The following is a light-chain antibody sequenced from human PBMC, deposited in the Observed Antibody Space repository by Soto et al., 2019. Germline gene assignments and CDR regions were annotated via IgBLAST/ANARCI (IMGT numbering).Light chain of an antibody. J-gene: IGLJ1*01. CDR3: NSYTSSTSRPYV. V-gene: IGLV2-14*01. Sequence: QSVLTQPPSASGTPGQRVTISCTGTTNDVGGYNYVSWYQQHPGKAPKLLIFEVSSRPSGVSNRFSGSKSGNTASLTISALQAEDEADYFCNSYTSSTSRPYVFGTGTKLTVL. CDR2: EVS. CDR1: TNDVGGYNY.